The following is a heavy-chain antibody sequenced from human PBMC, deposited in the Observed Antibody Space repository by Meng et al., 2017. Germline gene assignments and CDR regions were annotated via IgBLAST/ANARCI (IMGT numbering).Heavy chain of an antibody. CDR3: ARERSIAVAGNFDY. J-gene: IGHJ4*02. V-gene: IGHV1-69*06. CDR1: GGTFSSDA. D-gene: IGHD6-19*01. CDR2: IIPIFGTA. Sequence: QLVQTGGEVKKPGSSVKVSCKASGGTFSSDAISWVRQAPGQGLEWMGGIIPIFGTANYAQKFQGRVTITADKSTRTAYMELSSLRSEDTAVYYCARERSIAVAGNFDYWGQGTLVTVSS.